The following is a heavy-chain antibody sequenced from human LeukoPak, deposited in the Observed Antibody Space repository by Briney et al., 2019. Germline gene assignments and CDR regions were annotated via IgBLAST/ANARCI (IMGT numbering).Heavy chain of an antibody. CDR1: GFTFSSYS. V-gene: IGHV3-21*01. J-gene: IGHJ4*02. D-gene: IGHD3-22*01. Sequence: GGSLRLSCAASGFTFSSYSMNWVRQAPGKGLEWVSSISSSSSHIYYADSVKGRFTISRDNAKNSLYLQMNSLRAEDTAVYYCARAPGYYDSSGYSDYRFDYWGQGTLVTVSS. CDR2: ISSSSSHI. CDR3: ARAPGYYDSSGYSDYRFDY.